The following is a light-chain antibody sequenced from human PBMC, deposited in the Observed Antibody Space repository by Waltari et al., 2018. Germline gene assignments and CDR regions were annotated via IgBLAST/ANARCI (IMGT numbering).Light chain of an antibody. CDR2: AAS. CDR3: QQSYSTPLT. Sequence: DIQMTQSPSSLSASVGDRVTITCRASQSISSYLNWYQQKPGQAPKLLFYAASSLQSGVPSRFSGSGSGTDFTLTISSLQPEDFATYYCQQSYSTPLTFGGGTKVEIK. CDR1: QSISSY. V-gene: IGKV1-39*01. J-gene: IGKJ4*01.